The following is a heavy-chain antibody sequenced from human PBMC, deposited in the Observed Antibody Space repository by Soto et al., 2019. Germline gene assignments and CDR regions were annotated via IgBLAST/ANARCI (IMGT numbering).Heavy chain of an antibody. CDR3: ARVNSTRWTARTLDYNPVIGG. CDR2: TYYKSKWYN. D-gene: IGHD2-21*02. V-gene: IGHV6-1*01. Sequence: PSHTLPLTFALSGVRVYSNSATWNCIRQSPSQGLEWLGRTYYKSKWYNDYAVSVKSRITINADTSRNQFSLHLNSVTPEDTAVYYCARVNSTRWTARTLDYNPVIGGRAKGSRVTVAS. CDR1: GVRVYSNSAT. J-gene: IGHJ6*04.